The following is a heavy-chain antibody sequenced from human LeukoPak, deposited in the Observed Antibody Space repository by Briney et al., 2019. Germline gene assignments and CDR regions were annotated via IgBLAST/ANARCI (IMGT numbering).Heavy chain of an antibody. D-gene: IGHD3-22*01. Sequence: PSETLSLTCTVSGGSISSSSYYWGWIRQPPGKGLEWIGSIYYSGSTYYNPSLKSRVTISVDTSKNQFSLKLSSVTAADTAVYYCARTGDYYDSSGDWFDPWGQGTLVTVSS. CDR3: ARTGDYYDSSGDWFDP. CDR1: GGSISSSSYY. CDR2: IYYSGST. V-gene: IGHV4-39*07. J-gene: IGHJ5*02.